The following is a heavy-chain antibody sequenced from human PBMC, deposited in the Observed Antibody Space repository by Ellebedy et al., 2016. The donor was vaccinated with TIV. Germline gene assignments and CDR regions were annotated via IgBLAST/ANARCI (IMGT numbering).Heavy chain of an antibody. J-gene: IGHJ4*02. CDR2: ISGSGGST. CDR1: GFTFSNAW. D-gene: IGHD1-26*01. CDR3: ARHPGYSGSYNEYYFDY. V-gene: IGHV3-23*01. Sequence: GESLKISXAASGFTFSNAWMSWVRQAPGKGLEWVSAISGSGGSTYYADSVKGRFTISRDNSKNTLYLQMNSLRAEDTAVYYCARHPGYSGSYNEYYFDYWGQGTLVTVSS.